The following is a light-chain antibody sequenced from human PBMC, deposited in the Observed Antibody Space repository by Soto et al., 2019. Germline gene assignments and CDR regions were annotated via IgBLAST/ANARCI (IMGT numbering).Light chain of an antibody. CDR2: AAS. V-gene: IGKV1-9*01. J-gene: IGKJ4*01. CDR1: QGISSY. Sequence: DIQLTQSPSVLSASVGDRVTITRRASQGISSYLAWYQQKPGKVPKLLISAASTLQSGVPSRFSGSGSGTDFTLTINSLQPEDFATYYCQQLNSYPLTFGGGTKVEI. CDR3: QQLNSYPLT.